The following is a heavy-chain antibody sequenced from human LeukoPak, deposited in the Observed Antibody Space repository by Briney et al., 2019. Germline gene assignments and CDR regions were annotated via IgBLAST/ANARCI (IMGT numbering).Heavy chain of an antibody. CDR2: FYTSGST. CDR1: DGSINSYA. CDR3: ARDGRLGDWNYFDY. J-gene: IGHJ4*02. V-gene: IGHV4-4*07. Sequence: TSETLSLTCIVSDGSINSYAWNWIRQPAGKGLEWIGRFYTSGSTNYNPSLKSRVTMSVDTSKSQFSLTLNSVTAADTAVYYCARDGRLGDWNYFDYWGQGTQVTVSS. D-gene: IGHD2-21*02.